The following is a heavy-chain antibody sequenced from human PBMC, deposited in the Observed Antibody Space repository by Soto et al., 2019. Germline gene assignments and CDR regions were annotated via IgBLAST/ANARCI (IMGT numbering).Heavy chain of an antibody. J-gene: IGHJ4*02. V-gene: IGHV1-18*01. D-gene: IGHD6-6*01. CDR3: ARDSSSARNFDY. CDR1: GYTFTSYG. CDR2: ISAYNGNT. Sequence: ASVKVSCKASGYTFTSYGISWVRQAPGQGLEWMGWISAYNGNTNYAQKLQGRVTMTTDTSTSTAHMELRSLRSDDTAVYYCARDSSSARNFDYWGQGTLVTVSS.